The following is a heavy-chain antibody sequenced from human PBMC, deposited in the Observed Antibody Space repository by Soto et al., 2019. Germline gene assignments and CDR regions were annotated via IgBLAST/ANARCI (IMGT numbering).Heavy chain of an antibody. D-gene: IGHD2-2*01. Sequence: ASVKVSSKASGYTFTSYGISWVRQAPGQGLEWMGWISAYNGNTNYAQKLQGRVTMTTDTSTSTAYMELRSLRSDDTAVYYCARERVDIVVVSAATRIYGMDVWGQGTTVTVSS. CDR2: ISAYNGNT. CDR1: GYTFTSYG. V-gene: IGHV1-18*04. J-gene: IGHJ6*02. CDR3: ARERVDIVVVSAATRIYGMDV.